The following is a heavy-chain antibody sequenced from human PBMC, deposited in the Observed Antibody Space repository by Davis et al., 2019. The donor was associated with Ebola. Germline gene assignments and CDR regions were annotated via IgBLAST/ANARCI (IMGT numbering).Heavy chain of an antibody. J-gene: IGHJ6*02. D-gene: IGHD2-2*01. CDR2: ISAYNGNT. V-gene: IGHV1-18*01. CDR3: ARVPGYCSSTSCYRGGMDV. Sequence: AASVKVSCKASGYTFTSYGIGWVRQAPGQGLEWMGWISAYNGNTNYAQKLQGRVTMTTDTSTSTAYMELRSLRSDDTAVYYCARVPGYCSSTSCYRGGMDVWGQGTTVTVSS. CDR1: GYTFTSYG.